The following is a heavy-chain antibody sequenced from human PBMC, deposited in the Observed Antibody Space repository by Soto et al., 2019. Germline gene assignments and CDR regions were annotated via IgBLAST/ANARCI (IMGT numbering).Heavy chain of an antibody. CDR3: ARLRPIQLWLEVDYYYGMDV. CDR2: IIPIFGTA. V-gene: IGHV1-69*12. CDR1: GGTFSSYA. Sequence: QVQLVQSGAEVKKPGSSVKVSCKASGGTFSSYAISWVRQAPGQGLEWMGGIIPIFGTANYAQKFQGRVTITADESTSTAYMELSSLRSEDTAVYYCARLRPIQLWLEVDYYYGMDVWGQGTTVTVSS. D-gene: IGHD5-18*01. J-gene: IGHJ6*02.